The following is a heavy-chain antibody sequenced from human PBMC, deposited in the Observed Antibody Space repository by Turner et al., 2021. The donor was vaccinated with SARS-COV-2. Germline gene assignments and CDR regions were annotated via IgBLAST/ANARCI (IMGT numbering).Heavy chain of an antibody. Sequence: QIQLVQTGAEVKKTGSSVKVSCKASGGTFSSYAINWVRQAPGQGLEWMGRIIPILGIANYAQKFQGRVTITADKSTSTAYMELSSLRSEDTAVYYCARAKFYYYDSSGYQYYFDYWGQGTLVTVSS. CDR2: IIPILGIA. CDR3: ARAKFYYYDSSGYQYYFDY. D-gene: IGHD3-22*01. V-gene: IGHV1-69*04. J-gene: IGHJ4*02. CDR1: GGTFSSYA.